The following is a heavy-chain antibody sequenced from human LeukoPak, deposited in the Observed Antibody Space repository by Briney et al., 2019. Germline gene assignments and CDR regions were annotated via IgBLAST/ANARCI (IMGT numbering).Heavy chain of an antibody. CDR2: INQDGSGK. J-gene: IGHJ1*01. CDR1: GFTFSRHW. Sequence: GGSLRLSCATSGFTFSRHWMSWVRQAPGKGLEWVDNINQDGSGKYYVDSVKGRFNISRDNAKNSLYLQMNSLRSEDTAIYYCAEVTTGWGQGTLVTVPS. V-gene: IGHV3-7*01. D-gene: IGHD2/OR15-2a*01. CDR3: AEVTTG.